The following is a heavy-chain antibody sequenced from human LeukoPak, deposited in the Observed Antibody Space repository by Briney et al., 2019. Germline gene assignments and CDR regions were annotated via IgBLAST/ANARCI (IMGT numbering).Heavy chain of an antibody. V-gene: IGHV4-61*08. D-gene: IGHD3-9*01. J-gene: IGHJ4*02. Sequence: SETLSLTCTVSGGSVSSGGYYWNWIRQPPGKGLEWIGSIYYSGTTNYNPSLKSRVTISVDTSKNQFSLKLSSVTAADTAVYYCARDTPYYDILSGYSPRAYFDYWGQGTLVTVSS. CDR1: GGSVSSGGYY. CDR3: ARDTPYYDILSGYSPRAYFDY. CDR2: IYYSGTT.